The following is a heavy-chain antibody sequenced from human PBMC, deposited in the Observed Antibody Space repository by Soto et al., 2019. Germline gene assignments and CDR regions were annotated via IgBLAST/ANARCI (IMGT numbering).Heavy chain of an antibody. V-gene: IGHV3-53*01. J-gene: IGHJ4*02. CDR1: GFAVSSKY. CDR2: IYGGGTT. CDR3: VQTTGWPGFDF. Sequence: EVQLVESGGGLIQPGGSLRLSCAASGFAVSSKYMTWVRQAPGKGLEWVSVIYGGGTTYYADSVKGRFTISRDTSKNTLYLQMNSLRAEATAVYYCVQTTGWPGFDFRGQGTLVTVSS. D-gene: IGHD6-19*01.